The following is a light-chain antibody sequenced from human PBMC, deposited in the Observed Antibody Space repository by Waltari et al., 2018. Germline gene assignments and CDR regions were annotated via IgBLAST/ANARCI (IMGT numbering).Light chain of an antibody. V-gene: IGKV1-12*01. J-gene: IGKJ1*01. Sequence: DIQMTQSPFSVSASIGERVTITCRASHNINTWLAWYQQKPGKGPNLLIFGASSVQTGVPSRFSGSGSGTFFTLTINGLQPEDSATYFCQQGSSVPPTFGQGTIVEVK. CDR2: GAS. CDR3: QQGSSVPPT. CDR1: HNINTW.